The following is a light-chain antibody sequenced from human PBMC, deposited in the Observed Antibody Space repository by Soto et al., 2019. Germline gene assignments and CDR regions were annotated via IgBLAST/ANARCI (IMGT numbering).Light chain of an antibody. V-gene: IGKV3-11*01. J-gene: IGKJ4*01. CDR1: ESISSY. CDR2: DAS. Sequence: EIVLTQSPATLSLSPGERATLSCRASESISSYLAWYQQRPGQAPSLLIYDASNRATGIPARFSGSGSGTDFTLTIDNLEPEDFAVYYCQQRSKWPLTLGGGTKVEI. CDR3: QQRSKWPLT.